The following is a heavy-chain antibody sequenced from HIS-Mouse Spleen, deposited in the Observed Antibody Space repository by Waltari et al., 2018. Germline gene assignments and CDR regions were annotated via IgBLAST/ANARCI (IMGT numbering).Heavy chain of an antibody. V-gene: IGHV2-70*15. CDR1: GFSLSTSGMC. CDR2: IDWDDDK. J-gene: IGHJ4*02. Sequence: QVTLRESGPALVKPTQTLTLTCTFSGFSLSTSGMCVSWIRQPPGKALEWLARIDWDDDKYYSTSLKTRLTISKDTSKNQVVLTMTNMDPVDTATYYCGRIAEGYSSGWYAFDYWGQGTLVTVSS. D-gene: IGHD6-19*01. CDR3: GRIAEGYSSGWYAFDY.